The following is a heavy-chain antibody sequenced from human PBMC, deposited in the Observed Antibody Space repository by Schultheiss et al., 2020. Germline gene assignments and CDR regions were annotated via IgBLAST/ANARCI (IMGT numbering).Heavy chain of an antibody. D-gene: IGHD6-13*01. CDR1: GFTFSSYA. J-gene: IGHJ6*02. CDR3: ARRYSSSWYYGMDV. Sequence: GGSLRLSCAASGFTFSSYAMSWVRQAPGKGLEWVSAISDIGGSTFYADSVKGRFTISRDNSKNTLYLQMNSLRAEDTAVYYCARRYSSSWYYGMDVWGQGTTVNVSS. V-gene: IGHV3-23*01. CDR2: ISDIGGST.